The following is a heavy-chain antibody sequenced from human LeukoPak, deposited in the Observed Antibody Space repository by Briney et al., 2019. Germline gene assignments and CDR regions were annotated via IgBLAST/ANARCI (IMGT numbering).Heavy chain of an antibody. CDR2: INPSGGST. Sequence: ASVKVSSKASRSTFTSYYMHWVRQAPGQGLEWMGIINPSGGSTSYAQKFQGRVTMTRDTSTSTVYMELSSLRSEDTAVYYCARQGHTPRPYYYYMDVWGKGTTVTVSS. CDR1: RSTFTSYY. CDR3: ARQGHTPRPYYYYMDV. J-gene: IGHJ6*03. D-gene: IGHD2-2*02. V-gene: IGHV1-46*03.